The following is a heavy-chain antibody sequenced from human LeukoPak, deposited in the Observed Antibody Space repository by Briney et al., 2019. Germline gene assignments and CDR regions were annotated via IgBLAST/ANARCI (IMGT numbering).Heavy chain of an antibody. CDR1: GFIFNSYG. J-gene: IGHJ4*02. CDR2: IRYDGSNK. Sequence: GGSLRLSCAASGFIFNSYGMHWVRQAPGKGLEWVAFIRYDGSNKYYADSVKGRFTISRDNSKNTLYLQMNSLRVEDTAVYYCAALPYYYDSSGSYYFDYWGQGTLVTVSS. V-gene: IGHV3-30*02. D-gene: IGHD3-22*01. CDR3: AALPYYYDSSGSYYFDY.